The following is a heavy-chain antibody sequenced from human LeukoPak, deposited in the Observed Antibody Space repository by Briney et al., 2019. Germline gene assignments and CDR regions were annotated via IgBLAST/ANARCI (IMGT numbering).Heavy chain of an antibody. CDR3: ARVPAPIVVVVAAPNWFDP. J-gene: IGHJ5*02. V-gene: IGHV1-18*01. CDR2: ISAYNGNT. CDR1: GYTFTSYG. Sequence: ASVKVSGKASGYTFTSYGISWVRQAPGQGLEWMGWISAYNGNTNYAQKLQGRVTMTTDTSTSTAYMELRSLRSDDTAVYYCARVPAPIVVVVAAPNWFDPWGQGTLVTVSS. D-gene: IGHD2-15*01.